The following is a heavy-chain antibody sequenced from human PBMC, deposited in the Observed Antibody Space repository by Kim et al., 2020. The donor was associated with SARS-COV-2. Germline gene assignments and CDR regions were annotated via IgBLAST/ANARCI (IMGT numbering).Heavy chain of an antibody. V-gene: IGHV1-69*04. Sequence: SYAQKFQARVTITADKSTSTTYMELSSLRSEDTAVYYCARGRIAAAGTGYWGQGTLVTVSS. D-gene: IGHD6-13*01. CDR3: ARGRIAAAGTGY. J-gene: IGHJ4*02.